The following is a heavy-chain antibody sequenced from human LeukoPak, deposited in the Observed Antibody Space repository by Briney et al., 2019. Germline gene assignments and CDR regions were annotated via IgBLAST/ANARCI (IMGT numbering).Heavy chain of an antibody. J-gene: IGHJ4*02. Sequence: GGSLRLSCAASGFTFSSYSMNWVRQAPGKGLEWVSTISSGSNYMYCADSVKGRFTISRDNAKDSLHLQMNSLRAEDTAVYYCAKNLGATAATSTYWGQGTLVTVSS. CDR2: ISSGSNYM. D-gene: IGHD6-13*01. CDR3: AKNLGATAATSTY. V-gene: IGHV3-21*01. CDR1: GFTFSSYS.